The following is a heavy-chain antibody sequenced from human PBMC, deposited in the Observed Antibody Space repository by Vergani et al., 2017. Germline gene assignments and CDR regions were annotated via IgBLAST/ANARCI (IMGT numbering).Heavy chain of an antibody. D-gene: IGHD6-19*01. CDR1: FDSIRNLY. Sequence: QVQLQESGPGLVKSSETLSLTCSVSFDSIRNLYCNWIRQPPGKGLEWIGSIHYSENTNYNPSLKTRVTISVDTSKNQFSLTLTSVTAASTAVYYCASDTHSGQRADRWGQGSLVTVTS. CDR3: ASDTHSGQRADR. V-gene: IGHV4-59*11. J-gene: IGHJ5*02. CDR2: IHYSENT.